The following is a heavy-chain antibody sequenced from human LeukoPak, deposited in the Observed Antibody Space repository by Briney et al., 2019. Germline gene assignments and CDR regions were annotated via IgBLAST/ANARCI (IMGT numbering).Heavy chain of an antibody. V-gene: IGHV4-61*01. Sequence: PSETLSLTCTVSGGSVSSGSYYWSWIRQPPGKGLEWIGYIYYSGSTNYNPSLKSRVTISVDTSKNQFSLKLSSVTAADTAVYYCARAGTYYYDSSGYRHFDYWGQGTLVTVSS. CDR1: GGSVSSGSYY. CDR3: ARAGTYYYDSSGYRHFDY. J-gene: IGHJ4*02. D-gene: IGHD3-22*01. CDR2: IYYSGST.